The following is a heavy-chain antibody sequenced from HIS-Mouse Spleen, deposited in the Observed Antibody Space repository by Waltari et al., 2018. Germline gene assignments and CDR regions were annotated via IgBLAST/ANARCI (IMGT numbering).Heavy chain of an antibody. D-gene: IGHD6-13*01. Sequence: QVQLQQWGAGLLKPSETLSLTCAVYGGSFSGYYWSWIRPPPGKGLEWIGEINHSGSTNYNPSLKSRVTISVDTAKNQFSLKLSSVTAADTAVYYCARVNSSFDYWGQGTLVTVSS. V-gene: IGHV4-34*01. J-gene: IGHJ4*02. CDR3: ARVNSSFDY. CDR1: GGSFSGYY. CDR2: INHSGST.